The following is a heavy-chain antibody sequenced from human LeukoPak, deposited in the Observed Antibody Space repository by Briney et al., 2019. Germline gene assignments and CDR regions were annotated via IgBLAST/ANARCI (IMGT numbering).Heavy chain of an antibody. D-gene: IGHD6-13*01. Sequence: GESLKIFCKGSGYSFSNYWIGWVRQVPGKGPEWMGILYPDYSDTSYSPSLQGQVTISADKSISTASLQWSSLKASDTAMYYCARHAGSSWPKINTPFDYWGQGTLVTVSS. CDR2: LYPDYSDT. CDR3: ARHAGSSWPKINTPFDY. CDR1: GYSFSNYW. J-gene: IGHJ4*02. V-gene: IGHV5-51*01.